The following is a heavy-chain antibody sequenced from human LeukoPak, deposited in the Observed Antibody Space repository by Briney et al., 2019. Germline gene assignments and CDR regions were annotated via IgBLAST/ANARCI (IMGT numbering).Heavy chain of an antibody. CDR3: AREAGTGERWYFDL. Sequence: SVKGRFTISRDNAKNSLDLHMNSLRAEDTAVFYCAREAGTGERWYFDLWGRGTPVTVSS. V-gene: IGHV3-21*01. J-gene: IGHJ2*01. D-gene: IGHD7-27*01.